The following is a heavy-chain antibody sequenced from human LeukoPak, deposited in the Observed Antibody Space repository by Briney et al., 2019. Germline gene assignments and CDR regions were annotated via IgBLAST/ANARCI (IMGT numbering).Heavy chain of an antibody. CDR1: GGTFSSYA. CDR2: IIPIFGTA. V-gene: IGHV1-69*01. Sequence: SVKVSCKASGGTFSSYAISWVRQAPGQGLEWMGGIIPIFGTANYAQKFQGRVTITADESTSTAYMELSSLRSGDTAVYYCARDGCGGDCYSSGFDYWGQGTLVTVSS. D-gene: IGHD2-21*02. CDR3: ARDGCGGDCYSSGFDY. J-gene: IGHJ4*02.